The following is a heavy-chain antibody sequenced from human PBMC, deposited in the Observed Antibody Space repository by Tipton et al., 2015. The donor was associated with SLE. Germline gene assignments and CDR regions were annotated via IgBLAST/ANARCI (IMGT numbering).Heavy chain of an antibody. V-gene: IGHV4-34*01. CDR1: GGSMSSYY. CDR3: ARHMITGGEFDY. D-gene: IGHD3-16*01. Sequence: GLVKPSETLSLTCTVSGGSMSSYYWSWIRQPPGKRLEWIGEINHSGTTNYNPSLKSRVTISVDTSKNQFSLKLSSVTAADTAVYYCARHMITGGEFDYWGQGTLVTVSS. J-gene: IGHJ4*02. CDR2: INHSGTT.